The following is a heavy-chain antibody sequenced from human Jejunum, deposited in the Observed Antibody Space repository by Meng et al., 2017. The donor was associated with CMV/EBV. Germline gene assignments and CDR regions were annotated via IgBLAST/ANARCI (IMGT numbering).Heavy chain of an antibody. J-gene: IGHJ6*02. CDR1: YSLRSGYY. V-gene: IGHV4-38-2*02. CDR2: VFHTGGT. Sequence: YSLRSGYYWGWIRQAPGKGLEWIGTVFHTGGTYYNPSLKSRVTISVDTSKNQFSLKLRFVTAADTAVYYCARVSWNDGSDYHGMDVWGQGTTVTVSS. CDR3: ARVSWNDGSDYHGMDV. D-gene: IGHD1-1*01.